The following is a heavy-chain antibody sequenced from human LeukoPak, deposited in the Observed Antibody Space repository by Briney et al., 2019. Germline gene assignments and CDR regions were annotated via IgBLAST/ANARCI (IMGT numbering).Heavy chain of an antibody. CDR1: GGTFSSYT. J-gene: IGHJ6*02. V-gene: IGHV1-69*02. Sequence: ATVKVSCKASGGTFSSYTISWVRQAPGQGLQWMGRIIPILGIANYAQKFQGRVTITADKSTSTAYMELSSLRSEDTAVYYCAGGGTDYDSSGYPLWGQGTTVTVSS. CDR2: IIPILGIA. CDR3: AGGGTDYDSSGYPL. D-gene: IGHD3-22*01.